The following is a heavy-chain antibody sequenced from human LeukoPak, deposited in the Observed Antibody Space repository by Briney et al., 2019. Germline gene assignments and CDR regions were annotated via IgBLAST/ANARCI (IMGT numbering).Heavy chain of an antibody. Sequence: ASVNVSCKSSGYTFTNQDIHWVRQATGQGLYWVGWMNPTSGNTGSAQKFQGRLTMTRDTSVSTAYMELSSLRSEDTAVYYCARGRYSNTWYVDIWGQGTLVTVSS. D-gene: IGHD2-2*01. V-gene: IGHV1-8*01. CDR3: ARGRYSNTWYVDI. CDR2: MNPTSGNT. CDR1: GYTFTNQD. J-gene: IGHJ4*02.